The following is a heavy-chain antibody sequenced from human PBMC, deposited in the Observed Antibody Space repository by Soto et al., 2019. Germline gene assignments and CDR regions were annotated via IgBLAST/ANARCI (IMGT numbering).Heavy chain of an antibody. CDR1: GFTFSSYG. Sequence: GGSLRLSCAASGFTFSSYGMHWVRQAPGKGLEWVAVISYDGSNKYYADSVKGRFTISRDNSKNTLYLQMNSLRAEDTAVYYCAKDMGYENDLYYFDYWGQGTLVTVSS. CDR2: ISYDGSNK. D-gene: IGHD5-12*01. CDR3: AKDMGYENDLYYFDY. V-gene: IGHV3-30*18. J-gene: IGHJ4*02.